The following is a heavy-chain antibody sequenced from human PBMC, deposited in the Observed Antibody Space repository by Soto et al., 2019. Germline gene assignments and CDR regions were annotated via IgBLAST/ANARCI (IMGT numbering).Heavy chain of an antibody. J-gene: IGHJ4*02. V-gene: IGHV3-7*01. CDR1: GFIFSNSW. Sequence: EVQLVESGGGLVQPGGSLRLSCAASGFIFSNSWMSWVRQAPGKGLEWVADINPVESEKYYVDSVKGRFTVSRDNAKNSLYLQMNSLRVEDTALYYCARDPAWGSLDYWGLGTLVTVSS. CDR2: INPVESEK. D-gene: IGHD7-27*01. CDR3: ARDPAWGSLDY.